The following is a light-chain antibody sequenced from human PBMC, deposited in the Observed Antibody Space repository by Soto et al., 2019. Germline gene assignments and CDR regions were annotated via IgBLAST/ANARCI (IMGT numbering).Light chain of an antibody. CDR3: QQYNSYSLWT. CDR1: HSISNW. Sequence: DIQMTQSPSALSASVGDRVTITCRASHSISNWLAWYQQKPGKAPKLLIYKASSLESGVPSRFSGSGSGTEFTLTISSLQPDDFATYYCQQYNSYSLWTFGQGTKVDI. J-gene: IGKJ1*01. V-gene: IGKV1-5*03. CDR2: KAS.